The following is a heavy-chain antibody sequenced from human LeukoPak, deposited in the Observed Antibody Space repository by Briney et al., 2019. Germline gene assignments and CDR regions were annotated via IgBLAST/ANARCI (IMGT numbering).Heavy chain of an antibody. CDR2: ISWSGDRM. J-gene: IGHJ4*02. CDR3: AKDLGGSATTV. D-gene: IGHD2-2*01. CDR1: GFTFENHV. Sequence: GRSLRLSCAASGFTFENHVMHWVRQAPGKGLEWVSSISWSGDRMGYADAVKGRFTISRDNAKNSLFLQMNSLRVEDTALYYCAKDLGGSATTVWGQGTLVTVSS. V-gene: IGHV3-9*01.